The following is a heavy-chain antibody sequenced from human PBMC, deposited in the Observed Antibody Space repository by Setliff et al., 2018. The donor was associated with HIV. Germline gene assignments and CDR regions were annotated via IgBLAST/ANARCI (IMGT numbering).Heavy chain of an antibody. CDR1: GFSLSNARMG. CDR3: ARISATHYDFWSGSIDY. CDR2: IFSNDEK. Sequence: SGPTLVNPTATLTLTCTVSGFSLSNARMGVSWIRQPPGKALEWLAHIFSNDEKSYSTSLKSRLTISKDTSKSQVVLTMTNMDPVDTATYYCARISATHYDFWSGSIDYWGKGTLVTVAS. V-gene: IGHV2-26*01. D-gene: IGHD3-3*01. J-gene: IGHJ4*02.